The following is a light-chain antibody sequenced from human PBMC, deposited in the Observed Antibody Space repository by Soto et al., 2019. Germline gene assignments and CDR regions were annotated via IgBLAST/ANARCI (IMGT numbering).Light chain of an antibody. Sequence: QSVLTQPASVSGSPGQSITISCTGTSSDVGGYNYVSWYQQHPGKAPKLMIYDVSNRPSGVSNRFSGSKSGNTASLTISGLQADDDADYYCSSYTISSTLVVFGVGTKLTVL. CDR2: DVS. CDR3: SSYTISSTLVV. V-gene: IGLV2-14*01. CDR1: SSDVGGYNY. J-gene: IGLJ2*01.